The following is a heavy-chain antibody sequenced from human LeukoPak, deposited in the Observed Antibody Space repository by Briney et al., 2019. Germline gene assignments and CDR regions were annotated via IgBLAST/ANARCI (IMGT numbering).Heavy chain of an antibody. Sequence: SETLSLTCTVSGASISSFYWSWIRQPPGKGLEWIGYIYYSGSTNYNPSVKSRVTISVDTSKNQFSLKLSSVTAADTAVYYCARLSSALAAATTLGIWGQGTLVTVSS. J-gene: IGHJ4*02. CDR3: ARLSSALAAATTLGI. V-gene: IGHV4-59*08. CDR2: IYYSGST. D-gene: IGHD6-13*01. CDR1: GASISSFY.